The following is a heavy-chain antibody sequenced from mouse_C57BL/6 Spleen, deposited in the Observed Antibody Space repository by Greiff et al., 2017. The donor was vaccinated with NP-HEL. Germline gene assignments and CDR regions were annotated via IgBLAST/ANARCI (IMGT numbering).Heavy chain of an antibody. CDR1: GYTFTDYY. V-gene: IGHV1-26*01. CDR2: INPNSGGT. J-gene: IGHJ1*03. CDR3: GRGAGVFYWYFDV. D-gene: IGHD3-1*01. Sequence: EVQLQQSGPELVKPGASVKMSCKASGYTFTDYYMHWVKQSHGKSLEWIGDINPNSGGTSYNQKFKGKATLTVDKSSSTAYMQLSSLTSEYSAVYYCGRGAGVFYWYFDVWGTGTTVTVSS.